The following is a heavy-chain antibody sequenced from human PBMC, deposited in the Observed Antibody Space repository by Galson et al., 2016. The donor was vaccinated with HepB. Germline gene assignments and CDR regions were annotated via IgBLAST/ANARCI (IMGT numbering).Heavy chain of an antibody. V-gene: IGHV4-34*01. J-gene: IGHJ4*02. D-gene: IGHD4-17*01. CDR2: INRRGTT. CDR1: NGSFNDDY. Sequence: SETLSLTCAVYNGSFNDDYWGWFRQPPGKGLEWIGEINRRGTTKNNPSLKGRVSISLDMSKKEVSLQLTSVTAADTAIYYCARVTLTTGLADSWGQGILVSVSS. CDR3: ARVTLTTGLADS.